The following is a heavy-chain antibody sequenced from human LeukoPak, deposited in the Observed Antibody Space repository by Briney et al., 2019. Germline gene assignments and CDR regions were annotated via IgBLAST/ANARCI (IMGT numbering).Heavy chain of an antibody. V-gene: IGHV4-61*01. D-gene: IGHD2-15*01. CDR3: ARVDDGMCSGGSCYFDY. Sequence: PSETLSFTCTVSGASVSNGRSYWSWIRQPPGKGLEWSGYIYDSGSTKSHPSHKSRATMSGDTSKNKFSLKLTSGTAADTAVYYSARVDDGMCSGGSCYFDYWGQGTLVTVSS. J-gene: IGHJ4*02. CDR2: IYDSGST. CDR1: GASVSNGRSY.